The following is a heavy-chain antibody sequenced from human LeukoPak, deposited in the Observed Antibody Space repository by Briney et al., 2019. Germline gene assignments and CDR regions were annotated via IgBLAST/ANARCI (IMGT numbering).Heavy chain of an antibody. D-gene: IGHD3-3*01. V-gene: IGHV3-23*01. Sequence: GGSLRLSCAASGFTFSSYAMSWVRQAPGKGLEWVSAISGSGGSTYYADSVKGRFTFSRDNSKNTLYLQINSLRAEDTAVYYCAKDLSPARFTIFGMVILPFDYWGQGTLVTVSS. CDR1: GFTFSSYA. CDR2: ISGSGGST. J-gene: IGHJ4*02. CDR3: AKDLSPARFTIFGMVILPFDY.